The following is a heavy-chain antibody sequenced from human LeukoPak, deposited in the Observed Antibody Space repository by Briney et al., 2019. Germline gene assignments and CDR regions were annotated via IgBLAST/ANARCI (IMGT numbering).Heavy chain of an antibody. D-gene: IGHD5-24*01. V-gene: IGHV4-39*07. CDR3: ARDRGDGYNSPFDY. J-gene: IGHJ4*02. CDR2: IYYSGTT. CDR1: GGSISSDNYY. Sequence: PSETLSLTCTVSGGSISSDNYYWGWIRQPPGKGLEWIGSIYYSGTTYYNPSLKSRVTISVDTSKNQFSLKLSSVTAADTAVYYCARDRGDGYNSPFDYRGQGTLVTVSS.